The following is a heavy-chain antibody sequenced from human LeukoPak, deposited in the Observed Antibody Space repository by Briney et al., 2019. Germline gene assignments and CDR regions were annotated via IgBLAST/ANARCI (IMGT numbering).Heavy chain of an antibody. CDR2: IYSGGST. Sequence: AGGSLRLSCAASGFTFSSYAMSWVRQAPGKGLKWVSVIYSGGSTYYADSVKGRFTISRDNSKNTLYLQMNSLRAEDTAVYYCAMRYYYGSGSYLDYWGQGTLVTVSS. CDR3: AMRYYYGSGSYLDY. D-gene: IGHD3-10*01. J-gene: IGHJ4*02. CDR1: GFTFSSYA. V-gene: IGHV3-66*02.